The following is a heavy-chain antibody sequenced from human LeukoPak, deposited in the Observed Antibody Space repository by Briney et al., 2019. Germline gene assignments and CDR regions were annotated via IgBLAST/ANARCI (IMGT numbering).Heavy chain of an antibody. CDR1: GITFSSYS. Sequence: GGSLRLSCAASGITFSSYSMSWGRQAPGKGLEWVANINQDGSEKYYVDSVKGRFTISRDNAKNSLYLQMNSLRAEDTAVYYCARGRYYGSGSYPTDYWGQGTLVTVSS. J-gene: IGHJ4*02. V-gene: IGHV3-7*01. CDR2: INQDGSEK. D-gene: IGHD3-10*01. CDR3: ARGRYYGSGSYPTDY.